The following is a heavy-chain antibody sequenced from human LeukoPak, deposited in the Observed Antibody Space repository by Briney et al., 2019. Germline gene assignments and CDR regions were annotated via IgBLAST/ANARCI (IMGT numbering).Heavy chain of an antibody. D-gene: IGHD6-19*01. Sequence: GGSLRLSCAASGFTFSSYAMSWVRQAPGKGLEWVSAISGSGGSTYYADSVKGRFTISRDNSKNTLYLQMNSLRAEDTAVYYCAKEGQWLVLGSYYYYYGMDVWGQGTTVTDSS. CDR3: AKEGQWLVLGSYYYYYGMDV. CDR2: ISGSGGST. CDR1: GFTFSSYA. V-gene: IGHV3-23*01. J-gene: IGHJ6*02.